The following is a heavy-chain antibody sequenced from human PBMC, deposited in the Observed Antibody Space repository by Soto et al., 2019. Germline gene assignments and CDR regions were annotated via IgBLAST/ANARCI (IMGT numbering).Heavy chain of an antibody. J-gene: IGHJ4*02. CDR1: GGSISSYY. D-gene: IGHD2-21*01. V-gene: IGHV4-59*01. Sequence: SETLSLTCTVSGGSISSYYWSWIRQPPGKGLEWIGYIYYSGSTNYNPSLKSRVTISVDTSKNQFSLKLSSVTAADTAVYYCASSIPRTLPGILYYFDYWGQGTLVTVSS. CDR2: IYYSGST. CDR3: ASSIPRTLPGILYYFDY.